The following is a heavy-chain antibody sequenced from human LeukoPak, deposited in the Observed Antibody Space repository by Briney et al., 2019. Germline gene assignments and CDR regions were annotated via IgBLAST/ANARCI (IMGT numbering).Heavy chain of an antibody. CDR2: IWYDGSNR. J-gene: IGHJ4*02. CDR3: ARDHMVRGVIRPFDY. V-gene: IGHV3-33*01. Sequence: GGSLRLSCAASGFTFCSYGMHWVRQAPGKGLEWVAVIWYDGSNRNYADSVKGRFTISRDNSKNTLYLQMNSVRIEDTAVYSSARDHMVRGVIRPFDYWGQGTLVTVSS. D-gene: IGHD3-10*01. CDR1: GFTFCSYG.